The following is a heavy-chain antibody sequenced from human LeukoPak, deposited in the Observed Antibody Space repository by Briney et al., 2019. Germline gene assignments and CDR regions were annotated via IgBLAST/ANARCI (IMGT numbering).Heavy chain of an antibody. Sequence: PSETLSLTCTVSGGSFSSYYWSWIRQPPGKGLEWTGYVYYSGSTNYNPSLKSRVTISVDTSKNQFSLKLSSVTAADTAVYYCARGVGPTRWGGIQNWFDPWGQGTLVTVSS. CDR2: VYYSGST. V-gene: IGHV4-59*01. CDR1: GGSFSSYY. J-gene: IGHJ5*02. D-gene: IGHD1-26*01. CDR3: ARGVGPTRWGGIQNWFDP.